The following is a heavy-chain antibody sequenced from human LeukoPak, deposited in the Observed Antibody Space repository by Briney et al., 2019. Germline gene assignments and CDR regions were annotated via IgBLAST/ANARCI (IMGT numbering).Heavy chain of an antibody. CDR2: INHTGTT. V-gene: IGHV4-34*01. CDR3: ARGAADRNNYYYYIDV. J-gene: IGHJ6*03. D-gene: IGHD1/OR15-1a*01. Sequence: SETLSLTCAVYGGSFNTYYWNWIRQSPGKGMEWIGEINHTGTTNYNPSLKSRFTISVDTSKNQFSLKLTSVTAADTAVYYCARGAADRNNYYYYIDVWGKGTTVTVSS. CDR1: GGSFNTYY.